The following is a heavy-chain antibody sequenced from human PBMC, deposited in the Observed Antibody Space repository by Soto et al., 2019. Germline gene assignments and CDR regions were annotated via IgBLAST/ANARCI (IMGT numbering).Heavy chain of an antibody. CDR2: TYYRSKWYN. J-gene: IGHJ6*02. CDR1: GDSVSSNSAA. Sequence: PSQTLSLTCAISGDSVSSNSAAWNWIRQSPSRGVEWQGRTYYRSKWYNDYAVSVKSRITINPDTSKNQFSLQLNSVTPEDSAVYYCARWGSWNSKENGGMDVWGQGTPVTVSS. V-gene: IGHV6-1*01. CDR3: ARWGSWNSKENGGMDV. D-gene: IGHD1-7*01.